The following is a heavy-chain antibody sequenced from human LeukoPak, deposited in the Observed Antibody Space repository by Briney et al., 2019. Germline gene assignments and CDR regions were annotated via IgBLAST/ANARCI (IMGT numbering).Heavy chain of an antibody. CDR3: ARRYDGFDY. CDR2: ISYDGSNK. Sequence: GGSLRLSCAASSITFTKAWMNWVRQAPGRGLEWVAVISYDGSNKYYADSVKGRFSISRDNSKNTLYLQMNSLRAEDTAVYYCARRYDGFDYWGQGTLVTVSS. J-gene: IGHJ4*02. V-gene: IGHV3-30-3*01. CDR1: SITFTKAW. D-gene: IGHD3-3*01.